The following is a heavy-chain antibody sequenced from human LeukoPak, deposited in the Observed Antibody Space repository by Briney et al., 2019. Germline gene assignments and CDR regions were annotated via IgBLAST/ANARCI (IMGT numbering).Heavy chain of an antibody. CDR1: GFSTSTYS. CDR2: IGSTSI. CDR3: ARAMATTSDDY. Sequence: PGGSLRLSCAASGFSTSTYSMGWVRQAPGKGLEWVSYIGSTSIYADSVKGRFTISRDNAKNSLYLQMNSLRAEDTAVYYCARAMATTSDDYWGQGTLVTVSS. J-gene: IGHJ4*02. D-gene: IGHD5-24*01. V-gene: IGHV3-48*01.